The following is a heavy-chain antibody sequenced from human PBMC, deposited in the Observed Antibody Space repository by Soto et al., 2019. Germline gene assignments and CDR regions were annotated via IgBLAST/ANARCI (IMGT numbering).Heavy chain of an antibody. J-gene: IGHJ5*02. V-gene: IGHV3-21*01. CDR3: GRESISGTGGFDP. D-gene: IGHD1-20*01. CDR2: IDSSSVYI. Sequence: GGSLRLSCAASGLSFSDYSMNWVRQAPGKRLEWVSSIDSSSVYIYYADSLKGRFTISRDNAKNSLYLQMNSLRAEDTAVYYCGRESISGTGGFDPWGQGTLVTVSS. CDR1: GLSFSDYS.